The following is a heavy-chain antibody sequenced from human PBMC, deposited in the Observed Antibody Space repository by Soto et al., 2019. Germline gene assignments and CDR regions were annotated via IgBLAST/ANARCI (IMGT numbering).Heavy chain of an antibody. CDR1: GFTFSSDW. D-gene: IGHD3-10*01. Sequence: PGGSLRLSCAASGFTFSSDWMHWVHQAPGKGLVWVSRINTDGSDTSYADSVKGRFTISRDNAKNTLYLQMDSLRAEDTAVYYSARVPMVRGVITYYYGMDVWGQGTTVTVSS. J-gene: IGHJ6*02. CDR2: INTDGSDT. V-gene: IGHV3-74*01. CDR3: ARVPMVRGVITYYYGMDV.